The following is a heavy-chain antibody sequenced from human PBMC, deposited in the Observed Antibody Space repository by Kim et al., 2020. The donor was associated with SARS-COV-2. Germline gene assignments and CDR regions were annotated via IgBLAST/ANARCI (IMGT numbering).Heavy chain of an antibody. D-gene: IGHD3-22*01. CDR3: AKQSLSYYYDNSCQLSVDY. CDR2: IWSGGSGT. CDR1: GFTFSNYA. J-gene: IGHJ4*02. Sequence: GGSLRLSCAASGFTFSNYAMHWVRQAPGKGLEWVSAIWSGGSGTYYADSVRGRFTISRDNSKNTLYLQMNSLRAEDTAVYYCAKQSLSYYYDNSCQLSVDYWGQGTLVTVSS. V-gene: IGHV3-NL1*01.